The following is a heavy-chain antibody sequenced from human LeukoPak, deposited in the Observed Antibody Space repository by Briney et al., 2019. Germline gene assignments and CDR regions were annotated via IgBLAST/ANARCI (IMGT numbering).Heavy chain of an antibody. CDR2: INHSGST. CDR3: ARRLLGRRFWFDP. V-gene: IGHV4-34*01. CDR1: GGSFSGYY. D-gene: IGHD3-16*01. Sequence: PSETLSLTCAVYGGSFSGYYWSWIRQPPGKGLEWIGEINHSGSTNYNPSLKSRVTISVDTSKNQFSLKLSSVTAADTAVYYWARRLLGRRFWFDPWGKGTLVTVSS. J-gene: IGHJ5*02.